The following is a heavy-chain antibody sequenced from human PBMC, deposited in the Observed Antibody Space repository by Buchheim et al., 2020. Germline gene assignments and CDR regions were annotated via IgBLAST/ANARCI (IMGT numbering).Heavy chain of an antibody. D-gene: IGHD5-12*01. CDR1: GFTFSSYG. Sequence: QVQLVESGGGVVQPGRSLRLSCAASGFTFSSYGMHWVRQAPGKGLEWVAVISYDGSERHYADFVKGRFTISRDNSKNTMDLKMNSLRAADTAMYYCAKDHWAGDILSTIWEKYYYGMDVWGQGTT. J-gene: IGHJ6*02. CDR2: ISYDGSER. V-gene: IGHV3-30*18. CDR3: AKDHWAGDILSTIWEKYYYGMDV.